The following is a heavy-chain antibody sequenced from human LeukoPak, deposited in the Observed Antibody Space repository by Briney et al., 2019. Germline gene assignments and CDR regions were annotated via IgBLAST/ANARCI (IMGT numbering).Heavy chain of an antibody. CDR1: GGSITNFY. J-gene: IGHJ5*02. Sequence: SETLSLTCAVSGGSITNFYWSWLRQPPGKGLEWIGDIYYSGRTKYSPSLKSRVTISVDTSKNQFSLKLNSVTAADTAVYYCARDRRSGYDSTPWFDPWGQGTLVTVSS. CDR3: ARDRRSGYDSTPWFDP. V-gene: IGHV4-59*01. D-gene: IGHD5-12*01. CDR2: IYYSGRT.